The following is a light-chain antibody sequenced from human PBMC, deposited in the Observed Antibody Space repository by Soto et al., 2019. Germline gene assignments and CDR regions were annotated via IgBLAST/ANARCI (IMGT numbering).Light chain of an antibody. Sequence: EIVMTQSPATLSVSPGERATLSCRASQSVSSNLVWYQQKPGQAPRLLIYGASTRATGIPARFSGSGSGTEFPLTISSLQSEDFAVYYCQQYNNFWTFGQGTKVEI. CDR3: QQYNNFWT. CDR1: QSVSSN. CDR2: GAS. V-gene: IGKV3-15*01. J-gene: IGKJ1*01.